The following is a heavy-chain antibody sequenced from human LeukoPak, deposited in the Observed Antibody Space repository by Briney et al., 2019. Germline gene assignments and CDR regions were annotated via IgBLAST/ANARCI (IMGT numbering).Heavy chain of an antibody. CDR2: IVVGSGNT. CDR1: GFTFTSSA. V-gene: IGHV1-58*01. J-gene: IGHJ4*02. D-gene: IGHD6-13*01. CDR3: AADYRQVGEQQLVEY. Sequence: SVKVSCKASGFTFTSSAVQWVRQARGQRLEWIGWIVVGSGNTNYAQKFQERVTITRDMSTSTAYMELSSLRSEDTTVYYCAADYRQVGEQQLVEYWGQGTLVTVSS.